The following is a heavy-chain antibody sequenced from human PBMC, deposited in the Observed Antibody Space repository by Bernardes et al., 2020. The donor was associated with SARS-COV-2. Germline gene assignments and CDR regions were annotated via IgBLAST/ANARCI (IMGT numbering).Heavy chain of an antibody. CDR2: INPNSGGT. CDR1: GYTFTGYY. V-gene: IGHV1-2*06. CDR3: ARESYDYIWGSRNWFDP. Sequence: ASVKVSCKASGYTFTGYYMHWVRQAPGQGLEWMGRINPNSGGTNYAQKFQGRVTMTRDTSISTAYMELSRLRSDDTAVYYCARESYDYIWGSRNWFDPWGQGTLVTVSS. J-gene: IGHJ5*02. D-gene: IGHD3-16*01.